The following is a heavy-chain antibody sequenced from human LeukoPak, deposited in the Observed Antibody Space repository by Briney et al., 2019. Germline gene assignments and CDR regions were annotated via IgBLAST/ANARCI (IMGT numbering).Heavy chain of an antibody. V-gene: IGHV3-64D*06. CDR3: VRPGGVAGIYSAFDY. J-gene: IGHJ4*02. CDR2: ISSNGGST. Sequence: GGSLRLSCSASGFTFSSYVMYWVRQAPGKGLEYVSTISSNGGSTYHADSVEGRFTISRDNSKNTLYLQMSSLRAEDTAVYYCVRPGGVAGIYSAFDYWGQGTLVTVSS. D-gene: IGHD6-19*01. CDR1: GFTFSSYV.